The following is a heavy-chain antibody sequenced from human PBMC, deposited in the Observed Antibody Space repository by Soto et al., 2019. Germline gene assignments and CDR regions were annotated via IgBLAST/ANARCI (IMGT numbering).Heavy chain of an antibody. CDR3: ARHRQAGTGTTHPLFDY. CDR1: GGSISSYY. D-gene: IGHD1-1*01. V-gene: IGHV4-59*08. J-gene: IGHJ4*02. Sequence: SETLSLTCTVSGGSISSYYWSWIRQPPGKGLEWIGYIYYSGSTNYNPSLKSRVTISVDTSKNQFSLKLSSVTAADPAVYYCARHRQAGTGTTHPLFDYWGQGTLVTVSS. CDR2: IYYSGST.